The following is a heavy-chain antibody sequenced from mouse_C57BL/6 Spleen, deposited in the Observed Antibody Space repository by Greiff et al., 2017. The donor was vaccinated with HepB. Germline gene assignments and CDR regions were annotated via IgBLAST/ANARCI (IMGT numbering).Heavy chain of an antibody. D-gene: IGHD4-1*01. Sequence: VQLQQSGPELVKPGASVKISCKASGYSFTGYYMNWVKQSPEKSLEWIGEINPSTGGTTYNQKFKAKATLTVDKSSSTAYMQLKSLTSEDSAVYYCARGAWDPYYFDYWGQGTTLTVSS. J-gene: IGHJ2*01. CDR3: ARGAWDPYYFDY. CDR2: INPSTGGT. V-gene: IGHV1-42*01. CDR1: GYSFTGYY.